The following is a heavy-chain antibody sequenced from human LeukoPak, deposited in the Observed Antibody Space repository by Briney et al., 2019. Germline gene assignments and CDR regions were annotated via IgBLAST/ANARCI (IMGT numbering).Heavy chain of an antibody. J-gene: IGHJ1*01. CDR3: ARGSRGYYCDHFQI. V-gene: IGHV3-7*01. D-gene: IGHD3-22*01. CDR2: IKQDGIEK. CDR1: GFTFSNHW. Sequence: GGSLRLSCAASGFTFSNHWTTWIRQAPGKGLEWVANIKQDGIEKYYADSVEGRFTVSRDNTKKTLFLQMHTLRAEDTAVYYCARGSRGYYCDHFQIWGQGSLVTVSS.